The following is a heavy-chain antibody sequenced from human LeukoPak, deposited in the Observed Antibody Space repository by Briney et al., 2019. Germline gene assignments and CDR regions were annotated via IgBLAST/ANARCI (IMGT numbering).Heavy chain of an antibody. Sequence: GGSLRLSCAASAFIFSDYSMNWVRQAPGKGLEWISYISGRSSTIYYADSVRGRFTISRDNAKNSMYLQMSSLRAEDTAVYYCARDRLTSGSYFFDYWGQGTLVTVSS. V-gene: IGHV3-48*01. CDR3: ARDRLTSGSYFFDY. CDR2: ISGRSSTI. D-gene: IGHD1-26*01. J-gene: IGHJ4*02. CDR1: AFIFSDYS.